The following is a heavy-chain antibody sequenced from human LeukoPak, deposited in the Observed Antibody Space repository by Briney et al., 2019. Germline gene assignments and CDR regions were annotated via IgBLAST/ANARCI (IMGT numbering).Heavy chain of an antibody. CDR1: GGTISSSY. J-gene: IGHJ5*02. V-gene: IGHV4-59*08. Sequence: PSETLSLTCTVSGGTISSSYWSWIRQTPGKGLEWIGYIYYSGSIHYNPSLKSRVTISVDTSKNQFSLKLSSVTAADTAVYYCARQVTAAAGTNWFDPWGQGSLVTVSS. CDR2: IYYSGSI. D-gene: IGHD6-13*01. CDR3: ARQVTAAAGTNWFDP.